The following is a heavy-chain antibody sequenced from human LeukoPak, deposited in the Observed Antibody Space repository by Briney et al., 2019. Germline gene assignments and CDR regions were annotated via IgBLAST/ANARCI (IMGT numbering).Heavy chain of an antibody. D-gene: IGHD3-22*01. J-gene: IGHJ4*02. CDR3: ANIFSKTYSYGYFYYDSSGTNYFDY. Sequence: AGGSLRLSCAASGFIFSRHGMNWVRQAPGKGLEWVAVISYDGSNKYYADSVKGRFTISRDNSKNTLYLQMNSLRAEDTAVYYCANIFSKTYSYGYFYYDSSGTNYFDYWGQGTLVTVSS. CDR2: ISYDGSNK. CDR1: GFIFSRHG. V-gene: IGHV3-30*18.